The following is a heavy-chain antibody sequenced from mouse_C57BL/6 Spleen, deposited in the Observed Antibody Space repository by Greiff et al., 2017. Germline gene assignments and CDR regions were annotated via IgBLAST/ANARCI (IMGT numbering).Heavy chain of an antibody. CDR2: IDPSDSYT. J-gene: IGHJ4*01. CDR3: ARSPYDYDGRAMDY. Sequence: QVQLQQPGAELVMPGASVKLSCKASGYTFTSYWMHWVKQRPGQGLEWIGEIDPSDSYTTYNQKFKGKSTLTVDKSSSTAYMQLSSLTSEDSAVYYCARSPYDYDGRAMDYWGQGTSVTVSS. V-gene: IGHV1-69*01. D-gene: IGHD2-4*01. CDR1: GYTFTSYW.